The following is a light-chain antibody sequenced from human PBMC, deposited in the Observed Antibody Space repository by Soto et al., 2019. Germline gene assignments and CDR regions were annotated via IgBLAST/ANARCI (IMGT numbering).Light chain of an antibody. CDR2: AAS. V-gene: IGKV1-8*01. J-gene: IGKJ5*01. CDR1: QDISSY. CDR3: QQYYSYPPIT. Sequence: AIRMTQSPSSLSASTGDRVTISCRASQDISSYLAWYQQKPEKAAKLLIYAASTLQSGVPSRFSGSGSGTDFTLTISCLQSEDFATYYCQQYYSYPPITFGQGTRLEIK.